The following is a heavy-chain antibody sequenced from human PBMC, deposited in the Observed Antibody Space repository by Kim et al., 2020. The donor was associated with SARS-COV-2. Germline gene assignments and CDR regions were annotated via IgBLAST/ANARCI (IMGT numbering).Heavy chain of an antibody. D-gene: IGHD1-26*01. J-gene: IGHJ4*02. CDR3: AKVMYLRWELLLADY. V-gene: IGHV3-23*01. Sequence: DTVKSRFTISRDNSKNTLYLQMNSLRAEDTAVYYCAKVMYLRWELLLADYWGQGTLVTVSS.